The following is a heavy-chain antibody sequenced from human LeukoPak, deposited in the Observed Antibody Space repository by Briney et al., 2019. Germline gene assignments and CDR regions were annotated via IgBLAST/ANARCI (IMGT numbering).Heavy chain of an antibody. CDR3: VTETTVTGWGY. D-gene: IGHD4-17*01. Sequence: GGSLRLSCAASGFTFSTFAMIWVRQPPGKGLEWVSSIFPSGSEIHYADSVRGRFTVSRDNAKNSLFLQMNSLRAEDTAMYYCVTETTVTGWGYWGQGTLVTVSS. CDR2: IFPSGSEI. CDR1: GFTFSTFA. V-gene: IGHV3-21*01. J-gene: IGHJ4*02.